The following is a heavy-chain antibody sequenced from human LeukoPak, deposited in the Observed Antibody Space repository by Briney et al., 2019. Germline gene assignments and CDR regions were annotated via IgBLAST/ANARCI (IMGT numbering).Heavy chain of an antibody. CDR3: ARERPTGWYFDY. J-gene: IGHJ4*02. Sequence: PSETLSLTCTVSGGSISSGVYYWTWIRLHPGKGQEWIGYIYHSGSTSYNPSLKSRVSISVDTSKNQFSLNLSSATAADTAVYYCARERPTGWYFDYWGQGTLVTVSS. CDR2: IYHSGST. D-gene: IGHD6-19*01. CDR1: GGSISSGVYY. V-gene: IGHV4-31*03.